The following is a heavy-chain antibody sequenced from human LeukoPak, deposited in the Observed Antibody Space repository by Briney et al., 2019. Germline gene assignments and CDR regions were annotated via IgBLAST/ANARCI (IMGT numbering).Heavy chain of an antibody. CDR3: ARSYSSGWYGYFDY. CDR1: GFTVSSNY. Sequence: PRGSLLLSCSAFGFTVSSNYMSWVRQAPGEGLEWVSVIYSGCSTFYADSVKGRFTISRDNSKNTLYLQMNSLRAEDTAEYYCARSYSSGWYGYFDYWGQGTLVTVSS. D-gene: IGHD6-19*01. V-gene: IGHV3-53*01. J-gene: IGHJ4*02. CDR2: IYSGCST.